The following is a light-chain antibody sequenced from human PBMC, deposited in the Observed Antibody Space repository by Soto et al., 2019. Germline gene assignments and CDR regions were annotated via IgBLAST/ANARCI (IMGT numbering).Light chain of an antibody. V-gene: IGKV3-11*01. CDR1: QSVSSY. CDR2: DAS. Sequence: EIVLTQSPATLSLSPGERATLSCRASQSVSSYLACYQQKPGQAPRLLIYDASNRATGIPARFSGSGSGTDFTLTISSLEPEDFAVYYCQQRSNWPPGKTFGQGIKVDIK. J-gene: IGKJ1*01. CDR3: QQRSNWPPGKT.